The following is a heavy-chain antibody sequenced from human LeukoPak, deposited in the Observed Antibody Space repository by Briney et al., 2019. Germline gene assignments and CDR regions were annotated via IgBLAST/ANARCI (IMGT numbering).Heavy chain of an antibody. CDR2: VHTSGST. V-gene: IGHV4-4*07. D-gene: IGHD1-26*01. J-gene: IGHJ4*02. Sequence: ASETLSLTCTVPGGSISNYYWSWIRQPAGKGLEWIGRVHTSGSTNYNPSLKSRVTISVDTSKNQFSLKLSSVTAADTAVYYCARGSKGSYLNYWGQGTLVTVSS. CDR3: ARGSKGSYLNY. CDR1: GGSISNYY.